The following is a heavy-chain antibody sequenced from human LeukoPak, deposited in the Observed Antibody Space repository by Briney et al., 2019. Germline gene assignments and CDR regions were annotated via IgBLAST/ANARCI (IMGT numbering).Heavy chain of an antibody. CDR1: GGSFSGYY. V-gene: IGHV4-34*01. Sequence: SETLSLTCADYGGSFSGYYWSRIRQPPGKGLEWIWEINHSGSTNYNPSLKSRVTISVDTSKNQFSLKLSSVTAADTAVYYCARRLYYYGSGSSLGYFQHWGQGTLVTVSS. CDR2: INHSGST. CDR3: ARRLYYYGSGSSLGYFQH. J-gene: IGHJ1*01. D-gene: IGHD3-10*01.